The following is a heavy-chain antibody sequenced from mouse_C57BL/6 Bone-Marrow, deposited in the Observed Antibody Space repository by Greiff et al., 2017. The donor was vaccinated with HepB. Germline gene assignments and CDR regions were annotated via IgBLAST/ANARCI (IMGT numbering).Heavy chain of an antibody. CDR3: TLITTVVAPYWYFDV. CDR2: IDPENGDT. CDR1: GFNIKDDY. V-gene: IGHV14-4*01. D-gene: IGHD1-1*01. Sequence: VTLKVSGAELVRPGASVKLSCTASGFNIKDDYMHWVKQRPEQGLEWIGWIDPENGDTEYASKFQGKATITADTSSNTAYLQLSSLTSEDTAVYYCTLITTVVAPYWYFDVWGTGTTVTVSS. J-gene: IGHJ1*03.